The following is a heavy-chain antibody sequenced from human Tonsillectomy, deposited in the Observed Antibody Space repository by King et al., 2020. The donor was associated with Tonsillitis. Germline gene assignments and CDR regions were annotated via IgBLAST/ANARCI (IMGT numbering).Heavy chain of an antibody. J-gene: IGHJ4*02. D-gene: IGHD5-18*01. Sequence: QLVQSGAEVKKPGASVKVSCKASGYTFIGYYMHWVRQAPGQGLEWMGWINPNSGGTNYAQKFQGRVTMTRDTSISTAYVELSRLRSDDTAVYFCARDVGGYSYGPFEYWGQGTLVTVSS. CDR3: ARDVGGYSYGPFEY. CDR1: GYTFIGYY. CDR2: INPNSGGT. V-gene: IGHV1-2*02.